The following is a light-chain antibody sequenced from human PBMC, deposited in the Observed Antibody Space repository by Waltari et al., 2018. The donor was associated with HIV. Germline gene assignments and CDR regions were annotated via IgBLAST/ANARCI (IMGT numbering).Light chain of an antibody. Sequence: QPLLTQPPSASASLRSSVTLTCTLSRGSSSHQADSYHHRPGKGPRFVMRVGTGGIVGSKGDGIPDRFSVLGSGLNRYLTIKSIQEEDEGDYHCGADHGSGSNFVYVFGPGTKVIVL. CDR1: RGSSSHQ. CDR2: VGTGGIVG. CDR3: GADHGSGSNFVYV. V-gene: IGLV9-49*01. J-gene: IGLJ1*01.